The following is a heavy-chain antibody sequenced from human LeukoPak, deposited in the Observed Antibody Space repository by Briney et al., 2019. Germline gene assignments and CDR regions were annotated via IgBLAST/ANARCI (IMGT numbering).Heavy chain of an antibody. CDR2: ISTYNGNT. J-gene: IGHJ6*02. CDR1: GYTFTSYG. CDR3: ARASPRGSYYFYGIDV. V-gene: IGHV1-18*01. D-gene: IGHD3-16*01. Sequence: GASVKVSCKASGYTFTSYGISWVRQAPGQGLEWMGWISTYNGNTNYAQKLQGRVTMTTDTSTSTAYMELRSLRSDDTAVYYCARASPRGSYYFYGIDVWGQGTTVTVSS.